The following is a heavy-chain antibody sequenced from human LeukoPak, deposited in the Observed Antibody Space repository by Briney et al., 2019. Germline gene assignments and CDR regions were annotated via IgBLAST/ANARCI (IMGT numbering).Heavy chain of an antibody. Sequence: SQTLSLTCTVSGGSISSGDYYWSWIRQPPGKGLEWIGYIYYSGSTYYNPSLKSRVTITVDTSKNQFSLKLSSVTAADTAVYYCARSDSSGWYLGRGRYWDRLDPWGQGTLVTVSS. CDR2: IYYSGST. CDR1: GGSISSGDYY. V-gene: IGHV4-30-4*08. D-gene: IGHD6-19*01. J-gene: IGHJ5*02. CDR3: ARSDSSGWYLGRGRYWDRLDP.